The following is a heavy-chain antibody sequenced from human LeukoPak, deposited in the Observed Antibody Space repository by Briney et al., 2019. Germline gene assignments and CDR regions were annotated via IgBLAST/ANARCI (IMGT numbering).Heavy chain of an antibody. CDR1: GFTFSDYY. CDR3: ASPRRWGNYDNSGYPAY. CDR2: TSSSGSSI. Sequence: GGSLRLSCAASGFTFSDYYMSWIRQAPGKGLEWVSYTSSSGSSIYYADSVKGRFTISRDNAKNSVYLQMNSLRAEDTAVYYCASPRRWGNYDNSGYPAYWGQGTLVTVSS. J-gene: IGHJ4*02. D-gene: IGHD3-22*01. V-gene: IGHV3-11*01.